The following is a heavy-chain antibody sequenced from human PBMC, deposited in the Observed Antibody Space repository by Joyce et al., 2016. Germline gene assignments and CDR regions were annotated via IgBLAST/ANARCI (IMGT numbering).Heavy chain of an antibody. V-gene: IGHV4-34*01. D-gene: IGHD3-10*02. J-gene: IGHJ5*02. CDR3: AIAYVDLGDNWFDP. CDR2: INHSGNT. CDR1: GGSFSGYS. Sequence: QVHLQEWGAGLLKPSETMSLTCAVYGGSFSGYSWSWIRQPPGKGLEWIGQINHSGNTKYNPSLKSRVTSSVDTSKNQFSLKLNSGTIADTAVYYCAIAYVDLGDNWFDPWGQGTLVTVSS.